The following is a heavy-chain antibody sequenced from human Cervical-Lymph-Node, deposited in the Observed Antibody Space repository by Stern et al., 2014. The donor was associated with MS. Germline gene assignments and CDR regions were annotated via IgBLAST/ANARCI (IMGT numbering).Heavy chain of an antibody. CDR1: GFTFSDYY. D-gene: IGHD3-10*01. V-gene: IGHV3-11*01. CDR3: ARGEGYIDTMDY. Sequence: QMQLVQSGGGLVKPGGSLRLSCAASGFTFSDYYMTWIRQAPGKGLERVSYISPSGNTVFYADSLKGPFTVSRDNAKNSLYLQMNSLTAEDTAVYYCARGEGYIDTMDYWGQGTLVTVSS. J-gene: IGHJ4*02. CDR2: ISPSGNTV.